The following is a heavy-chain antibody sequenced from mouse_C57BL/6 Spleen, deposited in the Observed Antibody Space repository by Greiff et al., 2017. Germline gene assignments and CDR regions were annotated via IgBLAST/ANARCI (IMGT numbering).Heavy chain of an antibody. Sequence: VKLQQSGPELVKPGASVKISCKASGYAFSSSWMNWVKQRPGTGLEWIGRIYPGDGDTNYNGKFKGKATLTADNSSSTAYMQISSLTSEDSAVYFGARKGLRYYFDYWGQGTTLTVSS. CDR3: ARKGLRYYFDY. D-gene: IGHD3-3*01. J-gene: IGHJ2*01. CDR2: IYPGDGDT. V-gene: IGHV1-82*01. CDR1: GYAFSSSW.